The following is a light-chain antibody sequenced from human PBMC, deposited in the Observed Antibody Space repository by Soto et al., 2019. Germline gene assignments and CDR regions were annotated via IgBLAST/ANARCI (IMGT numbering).Light chain of an antibody. J-gene: IGKJ4*01. CDR2: GAS. CDR3: QQYGGSPLT. CDR1: QSVSNNP. V-gene: IGKV3-20*01. Sequence: EIVLKKSPGALYLSPGERATLSCRASQSVSNNPLAWDQHKPGQASRLLIYGASSRATGIPDRFSGSGSGTDVTRTVSRLEPDDFAVYYCQQYGGSPLTVGGGTKVEIK.